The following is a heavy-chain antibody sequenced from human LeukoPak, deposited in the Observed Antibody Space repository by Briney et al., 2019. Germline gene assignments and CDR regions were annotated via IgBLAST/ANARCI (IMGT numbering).Heavy chain of an antibody. Sequence: GGSLRLSCAASGFTFSSYRMNWVRQAPGKGLEWVSSISSSSSYIYYADSVKGRFTISRDNAKNSLYLQMNSLRAEDTAVYYCAREARGYSGYDSVDWFDPWGQGTLVTVSS. D-gene: IGHD5-12*01. CDR2: ISSSSSYI. CDR3: AREARGYSGYDSVDWFDP. CDR1: GFTFSSYR. V-gene: IGHV3-21*01. J-gene: IGHJ5*02.